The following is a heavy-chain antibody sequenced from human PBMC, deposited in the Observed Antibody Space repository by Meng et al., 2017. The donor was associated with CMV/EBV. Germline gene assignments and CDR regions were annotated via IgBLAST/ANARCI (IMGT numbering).Heavy chain of an antibody. Sequence: ASVKVSCKASGYTFIDHYIHWVRQAPGQGLEWTGWINPDSGGTNYARKFQGRVTMTRDTPISTAYMELSRLTPDDTAVYYCARYRVDIVATTPFDYWGQGTLVTVSS. V-gene: IGHV1-2*02. CDR2: INPDSGGT. D-gene: IGHD5-12*01. J-gene: IGHJ4*02. CDR1: GYTFIDHY. CDR3: ARYRVDIVATTPFDY.